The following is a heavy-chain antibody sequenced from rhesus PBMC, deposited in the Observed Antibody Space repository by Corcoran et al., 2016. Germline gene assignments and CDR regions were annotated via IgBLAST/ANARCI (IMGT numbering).Heavy chain of an antibody. D-gene: IGHD1-38*01. CDR2: IYGSSTST. J-gene: IGHJ4*01. V-gene: IGHV4S10*01. CDR3: ARELTWFFDY. Sequence: QLQLQESGPGLVKPSETLSLTCAVSGGSISDSYRWSWIRQPPGKGLEWIGYIYGSSTSTNYNPSLKSRVTISKDTSKIQFSLKLSSVTAADTAVYYCARELTWFFDYWGQGVLVTVSS. CDR1: GGSISDSYR.